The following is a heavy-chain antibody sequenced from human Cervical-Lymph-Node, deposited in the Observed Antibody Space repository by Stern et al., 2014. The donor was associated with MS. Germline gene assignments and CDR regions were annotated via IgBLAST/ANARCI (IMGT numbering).Heavy chain of an antibody. V-gene: IGHV3-30*18. CDR2: ISNDGNEK. CDR1: GFTLRSYG. J-gene: IGHJ6*02. Sequence: QMQLVQSGGGVVQPGRSLRLSCAASGFTLRSYGMHWVRQAPGKGLEWGAVISNDGNEKYYTDSVKGRFTISRDNSKNTLYLQMNGLRTEDTAVYYCAKDRLFCSGGGCYAMDVWGQGTTVTVSS. D-gene: IGHD2-15*01. CDR3: AKDRLFCSGGGCYAMDV.